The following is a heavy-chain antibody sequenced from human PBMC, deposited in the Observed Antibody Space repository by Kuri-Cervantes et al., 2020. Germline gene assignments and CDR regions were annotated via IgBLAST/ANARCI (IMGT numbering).Heavy chain of an antibody. Sequence: SVKVSCKASGYTFTGYYMHWVRQAPGQGLELMGGIIPFFATAKYTQKFQGRVTITTDESTSTAYMELSSLRSEDTAVYYCAIATHYYDSSGPDYWGQGTLVTVSS. V-gene: IGHV1-69*05. CDR1: GYTFTGYY. CDR2: IIPFFATA. D-gene: IGHD3-22*01. CDR3: AIATHYYDSSGPDY. J-gene: IGHJ4*02.